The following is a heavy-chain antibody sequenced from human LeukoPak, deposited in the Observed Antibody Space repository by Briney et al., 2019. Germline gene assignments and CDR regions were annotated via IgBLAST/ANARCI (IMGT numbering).Heavy chain of an antibody. CDR1: GFTFSSFG. CDR3: AREVNTYYYGSGSLRAFDV. Sequence: GRSLRLSCAASGFTFSSFGMHWVRQAPGKGLDWVALIWYDGSNKYYADSVKGRFTISRDNFKTTLYLQMNSLRAEDTAVYYCAREVNTYYYGSGSLRAFDVWGQGTLVTVSS. V-gene: IGHV3-33*01. J-gene: IGHJ3*01. CDR2: IWYDGSNK. D-gene: IGHD3-10*01.